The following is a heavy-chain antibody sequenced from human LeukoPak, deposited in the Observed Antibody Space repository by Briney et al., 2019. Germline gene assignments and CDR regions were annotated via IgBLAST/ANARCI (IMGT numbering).Heavy chain of an antibody. CDR3: AREGCSGGSCYRNWFDP. D-gene: IGHD2-15*01. J-gene: IGHJ5*02. CDR2: INPSGGGT. CDR1: GYTFTSYY. Sequence: ASVKVSCKASGYTFTSYYMHWVRQAPGQGLEWMGIINPSGGGTSYAQKFQGRVTMTRDTSTSTVYMELSSLRSEDTAVYYCAREGCSGGSCYRNWFDPWGQGTLVTVSS. V-gene: IGHV1-46*01.